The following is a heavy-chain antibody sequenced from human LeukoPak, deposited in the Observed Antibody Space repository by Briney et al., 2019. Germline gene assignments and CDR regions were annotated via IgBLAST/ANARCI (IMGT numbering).Heavy chain of an antibody. Sequence: GGSLRLSCAASGFTFSDYYMSWIRQAPGKGLEGVSYISSSGSTIYYADSVKGRFTISRDNAKNSLYLQMNSLRAEDTAVYYCARDRITMVRGVLYYYGMDVWGQGTTVTVSS. J-gene: IGHJ6*02. V-gene: IGHV3-11*01. CDR2: ISSSGSTI. CDR3: ARDRITMVRGVLYYYGMDV. CDR1: GFTFSDYY. D-gene: IGHD3-10*01.